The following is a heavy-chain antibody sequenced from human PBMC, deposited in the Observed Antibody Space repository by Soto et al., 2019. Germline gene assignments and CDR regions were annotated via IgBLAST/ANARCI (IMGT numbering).Heavy chain of an antibody. CDR3: AREGFSYGYVFDY. CDR1: GASISSSDYQ. D-gene: IGHD5-18*01. V-gene: IGHV4-30-4*01. Sequence: PSETLSLTCTVSGASISSSDYQWSWLRQPPGKGLEWIGFILTRGSPDYNPSLRGRATISVDTSKNQFSLKLRSVTATDTAVYFCAREGFSYGYVFDYWGQGTLVTVSS. CDR2: ILTRGSP. J-gene: IGHJ4*02.